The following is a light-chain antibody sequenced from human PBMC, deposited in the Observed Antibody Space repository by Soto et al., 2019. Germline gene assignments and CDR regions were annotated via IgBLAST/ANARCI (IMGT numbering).Light chain of an antibody. V-gene: IGKV3-20*01. CDR3: QQYSASPST. Sequence: EIVLTQSPGTLSLSPGERATLSCRASQSVSSNYLLWYQQRPGQALRLLIYGASSRATGIPDRFSGSGSGTDFALTIRRREPEEFAVYYCQQYSASPSTFGQGTKLEIK. J-gene: IGKJ2*01. CDR2: GAS. CDR1: QSVSSNY.